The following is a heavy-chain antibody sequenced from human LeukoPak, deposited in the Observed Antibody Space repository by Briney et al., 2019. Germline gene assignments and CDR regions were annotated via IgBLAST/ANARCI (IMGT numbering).Heavy chain of an antibody. CDR2: ITSDGSGT. D-gene: IGHD5-12*01. Sequence: PGGSLRLSCAASGLTFSNYWMHWVRQAPGKGLEWVSRITSDGSGTNYADSVKGRFTISRDNAKSTLYLQMNSLRADDTGVYYCAKILGQLVVTIDAWGQGTLVTVSS. J-gene: IGHJ5*02. CDR1: GLTFSNYW. V-gene: IGHV3-74*01. CDR3: AKILGQLVVTIDA.